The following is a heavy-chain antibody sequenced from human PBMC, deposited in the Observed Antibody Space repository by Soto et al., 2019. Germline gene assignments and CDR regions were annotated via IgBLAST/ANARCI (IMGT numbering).Heavy chain of an antibody. J-gene: IGHJ4*02. CDR3: ARTGSYGSGSYYPDY. Sequence: QVQLQESGPGLVKPSQTLSLTCTVSGGSISSGDYYWSWIRQPPGKGLEWIGYIYYSGSTYYNPSLKSRVTIAVDTSKDQFSLKLSSVTAADTAVYYCARTGSYGSGSYYPDYWGQGTLVTVSS. V-gene: IGHV4-30-4*01. D-gene: IGHD3-10*01. CDR2: IYYSGST. CDR1: GGSISSGDYY.